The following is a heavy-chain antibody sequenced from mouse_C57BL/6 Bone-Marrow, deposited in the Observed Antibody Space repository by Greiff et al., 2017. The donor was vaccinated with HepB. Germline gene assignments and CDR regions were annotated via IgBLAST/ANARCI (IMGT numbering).Heavy chain of an antibody. D-gene: IGHD1-1*01. CDR1: GFTFTDYY. CDR3: ASSVYYGSSYGAWFAY. Sequence: VQLQQSGPVLVKPGPSVKISCKASGFTFTDYYMHWVKQSHGKSLEWIGLVYPYNGGTSYNQKYKGKARLTVDTYSSTAYMELNSLTSEDSTVYYCASSVYYGSSYGAWFAYWGQGTLVTVSA. J-gene: IGHJ3*01. V-gene: IGHV1-36*01. CDR2: VYPYNGGT.